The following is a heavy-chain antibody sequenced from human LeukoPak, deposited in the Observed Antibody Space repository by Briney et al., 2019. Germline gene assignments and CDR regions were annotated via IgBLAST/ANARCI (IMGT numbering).Heavy chain of an antibody. J-gene: IGHJ4*02. CDR2: ISSNGGST. CDR3: AKREYSSGWYYFDY. Sequence: SGGSLRLSCAASGFTFSSHAMHWVRQAPGKGLEYVSAISSNGGSTYYANSVKGRFTISRDNSKNTLYLQMNSLRAEDTAVYYCAKREYSSGWYYFDYWGQGTLVTVSS. V-gene: IGHV3-64*01. CDR1: GFTFSSHA. D-gene: IGHD6-19*01.